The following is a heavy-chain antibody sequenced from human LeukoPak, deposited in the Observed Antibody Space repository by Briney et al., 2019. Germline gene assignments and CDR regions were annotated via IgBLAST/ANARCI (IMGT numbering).Heavy chain of an antibody. CDR2: IYTSGST. V-gene: IGHV4-61*02. D-gene: IGHD5-18*01. CDR1: GGSISSGSYY. J-gene: IGHJ4*02. CDR3: ARDEGGLDTAILGY. Sequence: TSETLSLTCTVSGGSISSGSYYWSWIRQPAGKGLEWIGRIYTSGSTNYNPSLKSRVTISVDTSKNQFSLKLSSVTAADTAVYYCARDEGGLDTAILGYWGQGTLVTVSS.